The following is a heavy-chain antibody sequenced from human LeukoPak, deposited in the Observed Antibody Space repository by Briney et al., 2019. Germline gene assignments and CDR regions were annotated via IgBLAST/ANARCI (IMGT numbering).Heavy chain of an antibody. D-gene: IGHD7-27*01. Sequence: PGGSLRLSCAASGFTFSTYAMSWVRQAPGKGLEWVSTISGSGSTTYYADSVKGRFTISRDTSESTLYLQMNSLRAEDTAVYYCASPDGYFDYWGQGTLVTVSS. CDR1: GFTFSTYA. V-gene: IGHV3-23*01. J-gene: IGHJ4*02. CDR2: ISGSGSTT. CDR3: ASPDGYFDY.